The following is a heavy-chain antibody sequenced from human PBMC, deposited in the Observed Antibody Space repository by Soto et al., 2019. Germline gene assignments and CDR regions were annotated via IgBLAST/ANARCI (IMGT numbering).Heavy chain of an antibody. Sequence: GGSLRLSCAASGFTFSSYWMHWVRQAPGKGPVWVSRINSDGSSTNYADSVKGRFTISRDNAKNTLYVQMNSLRVEDTAVYYCARGSSLAAAGTPPVRLFDDWGQGTLVTVSS. CDR3: ARGSSLAAAGTPPVRLFDD. V-gene: IGHV3-74*01. D-gene: IGHD6-13*01. CDR2: INSDGSST. CDR1: GFTFSSYW. J-gene: IGHJ4*02.